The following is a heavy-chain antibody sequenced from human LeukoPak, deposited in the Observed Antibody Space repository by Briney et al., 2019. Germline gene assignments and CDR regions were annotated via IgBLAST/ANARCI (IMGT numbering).Heavy chain of an antibody. CDR2: IYTSGST. CDR3: ASSGGYSYGYYYYGMDV. V-gene: IGHV4-4*07. J-gene: IGHJ6*02. D-gene: IGHD5-18*01. CDR1: GGSISSYY. Sequence: PSETLSLTCTVSGGSISSYYWSWIRQPAGKGLEWIGRIYTSGSTNYNPSLKSRVTMSVDTSKNQFSLKLSSVSAADTAVYYCASSGGYSYGYYYYGMDVWGQGTTVTVSS.